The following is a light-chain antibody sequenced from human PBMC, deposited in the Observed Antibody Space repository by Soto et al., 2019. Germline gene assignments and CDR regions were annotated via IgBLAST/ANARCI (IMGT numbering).Light chain of an antibody. CDR1: QSVSSDY. J-gene: IGKJ2*01. V-gene: IGKV3-20*01. CDR3: QQYGSSPYT. CDR2: GAS. Sequence: EIVLTQSPGTLSLSSGERATLSCRASQSVSSDYLAWYQQKPGQAPRLLLYGASNRATAIPDRFSGSGSGTDFTLTISRLEPEDFAVYSCQQYGSSPYTFGQGTKLEI.